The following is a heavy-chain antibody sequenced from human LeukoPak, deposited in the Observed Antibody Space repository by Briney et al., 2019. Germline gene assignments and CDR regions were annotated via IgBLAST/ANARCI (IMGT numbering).Heavy chain of an antibody. CDR2: IYYSGTT. D-gene: IGHD7-27*01. V-gene: IGHV4-31*01. CDR3: ARGSTGDKSNN. CDR1: GGSISSGGYY. Sequence: SQTLSLTCTVSGGSISSGGYYWRWIRQLPGKGLEWIGYIYYSGTTSYNPSLKSQLTISLDTSENQFSLKLSSVTAADTAVYYCARGSTGDKSNNWGQGTLVTVSS. J-gene: IGHJ4*02.